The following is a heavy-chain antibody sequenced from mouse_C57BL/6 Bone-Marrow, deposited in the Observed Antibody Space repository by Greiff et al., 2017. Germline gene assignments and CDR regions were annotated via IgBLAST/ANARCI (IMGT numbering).Heavy chain of an antibody. CDR2: ISDGGSYT. Sequence: EVQLVESGGCLVKPGGSLKLSCVASGFTFSSYAMSWVRQTPEKRLEWVATISDGGSYTYYPDNVKGRFSISRDNAKNNLYLQMSHLKSEDTAMYYYARLNWYYAKDYCRQGTSGTVSS. V-gene: IGHV5-4*01. CDR3: ARLNWYYAKDY. J-gene: IGHJ4*01. CDR1: GFTFSSYA. D-gene: IGHD4-1*01.